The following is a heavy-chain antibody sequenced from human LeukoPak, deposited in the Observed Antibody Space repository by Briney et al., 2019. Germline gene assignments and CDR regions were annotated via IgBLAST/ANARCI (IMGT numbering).Heavy chain of an antibody. J-gene: IGHJ5*02. V-gene: IGHV4-34*01. CDR1: GGSFSGYY. D-gene: IGHD2-2*01. CDR2: INHSGST. CDR3: ARRPGYCSSTSCYARVYNWFDP. Sequence: PSETLSLTCAVYGGSFSGYYWSWIRQPPGKGLEWIGEINHSGSTNYNPSLKSRVTISVDTSKNQFSLKLSSVTAADTAVYYCARRPGYCSSTSCYARVYNWFDPWGQGTLVTVSS.